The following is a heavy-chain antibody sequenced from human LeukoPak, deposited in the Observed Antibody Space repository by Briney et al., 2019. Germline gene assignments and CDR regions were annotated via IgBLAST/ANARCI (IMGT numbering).Heavy chain of an antibody. CDR2: ISSSGSTI. J-gene: IGHJ4*02. CDR1: GFTFNSYE. D-gene: IGHD1-1*01. V-gene: IGHV3-48*03. Sequence: GGSLRLSCAASGFTFNSYEMNWVRQAPGKGLEWVSYISSSGSTIYYADSVKGRFTISRDNAKNSLYLQMNSLRAEDTAVYYCARTFDNWAPIYFDYWGQGTLVTVSS. CDR3: ARTFDNWAPIYFDY.